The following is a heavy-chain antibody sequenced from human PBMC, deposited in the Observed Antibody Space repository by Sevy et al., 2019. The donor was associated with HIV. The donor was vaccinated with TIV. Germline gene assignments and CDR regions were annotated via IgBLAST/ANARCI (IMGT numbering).Heavy chain of an antibody. Sequence: ASVKVSCKASGYSFSNYAMHWVRQAPGQRLEWMGWINAANGNTKYSQNFQGRATITRDTSTSTAYMELSSLRSEDTAVYYCARDQVNAHFWSAYSPDPDHYYYGMDVWGQGTTVTVSS. CDR3: ARDQVNAHFWSAYSPDPDHYYYGMDV. CDR1: GYSFSNYA. V-gene: IGHV1-3*01. D-gene: IGHD3-3*02. CDR2: INAANGNT. J-gene: IGHJ6*02.